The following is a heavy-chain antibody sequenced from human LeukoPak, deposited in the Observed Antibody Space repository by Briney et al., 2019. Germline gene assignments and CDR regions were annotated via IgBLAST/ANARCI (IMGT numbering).Heavy chain of an antibody. D-gene: IGHD3-9*01. CDR2: IYYSGST. CDR3: ARYILTGYYNFDY. V-gene: IGHV4-31*11. J-gene: IGHJ4*02. Sequence: SETLSLTCAVSDGSFGPYYWSWIRQHPGKGLEWIGYIYYSGSTYYNPSLKSRVTISVDTSKNQFSLKLSSVTAADTAVYYCARYILTGYYNFDYWGQGTLVTVSS. CDR1: DGSFGPYY.